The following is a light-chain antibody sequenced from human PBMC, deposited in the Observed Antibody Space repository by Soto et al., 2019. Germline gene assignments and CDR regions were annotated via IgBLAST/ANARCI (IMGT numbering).Light chain of an antibody. CDR1: QSLLHSNGYDS. CDR2: LGS. Sequence: EIVMTQSPLSLPVTPGEPASISCRSSQSLLHSNGYDSLDWYLQKPGQSPQLLIYLGSNRASGVPARVSGSGSGTDFTLKISRVEADDVGVYYCMPALQSPPTFGQGTKVEIK. V-gene: IGKV2-28*01. CDR3: MPALQSPPT. J-gene: IGKJ1*01.